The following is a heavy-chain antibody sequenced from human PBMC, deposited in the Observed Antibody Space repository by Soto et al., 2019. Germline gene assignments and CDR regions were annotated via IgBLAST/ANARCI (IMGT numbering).Heavy chain of an antibody. CDR1: GFIFSTHW. J-gene: IGHJ4*02. Sequence: EVQLVESGGGLVQPGGSLRLSCEASGFIFSTHWMHWVRQVPGKGLDWVPRIEDDGRRTDYADSVKGRFTISRDNAKSTLFLQLNNLRVEDTATYHCAKAEYTAALPGLWGRGTLVTVSS. CDR2: IEDDGRRT. V-gene: IGHV3-74*01. D-gene: IGHD2-15*01. CDR3: AKAEYTAALPGL.